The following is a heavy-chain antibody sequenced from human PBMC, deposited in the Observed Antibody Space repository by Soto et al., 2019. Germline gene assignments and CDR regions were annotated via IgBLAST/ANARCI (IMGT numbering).Heavy chain of an antibody. V-gene: IGHV1-46*01. Sequence: GASVKVSCKASGYTFTSYYMHWVRQAPGQGLEWMGIINPSGGSTSYAQKFQGRVTMTRDTSTSTVYMELSSLRSEDTAVYYCASQGAYCSGGSCYLYGMDVWGQGTTVTVSS. J-gene: IGHJ6*02. CDR3: ASQGAYCSGGSCYLYGMDV. CDR2: INPSGGST. CDR1: GYTFTSYY. D-gene: IGHD2-15*01.